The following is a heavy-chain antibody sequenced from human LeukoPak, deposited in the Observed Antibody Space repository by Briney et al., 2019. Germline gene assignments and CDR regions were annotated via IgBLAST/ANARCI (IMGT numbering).Heavy chain of an antibody. V-gene: IGHV3-43*02. D-gene: IGHD1-26*01. CDR2: ISADGKA. CDR3: ATWAFYRDLDV. CDR1: GMNFERYA. J-gene: IGHJ6*02. Sequence: QPGGSLRLSCAASGMNFERYAMHWVRQRPGKGLEWVGVISADGKADHADAVKGRFTVSRDNSKDSLSLQMSSLRDEDTALYYCATWAFYRDLDVWGQGTTVIVSS.